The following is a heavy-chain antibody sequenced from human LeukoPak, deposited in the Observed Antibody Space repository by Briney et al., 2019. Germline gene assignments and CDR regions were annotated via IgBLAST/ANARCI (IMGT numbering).Heavy chain of an antibody. CDR2: IYSGGST. J-gene: IGHJ5*02. V-gene: IGHV3-66*01. Sequence: GGSLRLSCAASGFTVSSNYMSWVRQAPGKGLEWVSVIYSGGSTYYADSVKGGFTISRDNSKNTLYLQTNSLRAEDTAVYYCARNGVGTSCRGCNWFDPWGQGTLVTVSS. D-gene: IGHD2-2*01. CDR3: ARNGVGTSCRGCNWFDP. CDR1: GFTVSSNY.